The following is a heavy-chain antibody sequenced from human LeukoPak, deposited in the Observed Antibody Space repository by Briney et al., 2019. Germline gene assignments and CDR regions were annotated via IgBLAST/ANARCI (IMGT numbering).Heavy chain of an antibody. CDR2: ISSSSSYI. D-gene: IGHD3-22*01. J-gene: IGHJ4*02. Sequence: GRSLRLSCAASGFTFSSYSMNWVRQAPGKGLEWVSSISSSSSYIYYADSVKGRFTISRDNAKNSLYLQMNSLRAEDTAVYYCALHHSSGYYISVDYWGQGTLVTVSS. V-gene: IGHV3-21*01. CDR1: GFTFSSYS. CDR3: ALHHSSGYYISVDY.